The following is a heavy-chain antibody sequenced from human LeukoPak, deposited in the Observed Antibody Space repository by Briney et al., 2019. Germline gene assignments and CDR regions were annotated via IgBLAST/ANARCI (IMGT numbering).Heavy chain of an antibody. CDR3: ARRDGSGSYSPFFDF. CDR2: IYPGDSDT. V-gene: IGHV5-51*04. D-gene: IGHD3-10*01. J-gene: IGHJ4*02. Sequence: GESRKISCKGSGYRFTTYWIGWVRKIPGKGLEWMGIIYPGDSDTTFSPSFQGQATFSADRPTSTPKLRWGRPKASDTAMYYCARRDGSGSYSPFFDFWGQGTLVTVSS. CDR1: GYRFTTYW.